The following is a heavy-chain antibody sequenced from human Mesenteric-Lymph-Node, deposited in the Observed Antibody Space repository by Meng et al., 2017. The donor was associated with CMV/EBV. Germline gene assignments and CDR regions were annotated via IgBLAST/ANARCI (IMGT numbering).Heavy chain of an antibody. D-gene: IGHD1-20*01. Sequence: GESLKISCAASGFTSSSYSMNWVRQAPGKGLEWVSSISSNDRTTNYAESVKGRFIISRDNAKNSVYLQMHSLRAEDTAVYYCAKDITRSTTHYYYYGMDVWGQGTTVTVSS. CDR3: AKDITRSTTHYYYYGMDV. CDR2: ISSNDRTT. J-gene: IGHJ6*02. CDR1: GFTSSSYS. V-gene: IGHV3-48*04.